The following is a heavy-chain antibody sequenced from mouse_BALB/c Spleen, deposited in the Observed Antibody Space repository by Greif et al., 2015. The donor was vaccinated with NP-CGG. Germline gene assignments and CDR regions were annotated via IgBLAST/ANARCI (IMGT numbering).Heavy chain of an antibody. V-gene: IGHV1S22*01. D-gene: IGHD2-2*01. CDR2: IYPGSGST. Sequence: LQQSGSELVRPGASVKLSCKASGYTFTSYWMHWVKQRHGQGLEWIGNIYPGSGSTNYDEKFKSKGTLTVDTSSSTAYMHLSSLTSEDSAVYYCTRLYYGYAVHYFGYWGQGTTLTVSS. CDR3: TRLYYGYAVHYFGY. J-gene: IGHJ2*01. CDR1: GYTFTSYW.